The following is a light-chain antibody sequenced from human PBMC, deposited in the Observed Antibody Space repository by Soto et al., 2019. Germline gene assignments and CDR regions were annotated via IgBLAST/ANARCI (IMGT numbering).Light chain of an antibody. J-gene: IGLJ2*01. CDR2: GNS. Sequence: QSVLTQPPSASGTPGQRVTISCSGSDSNSGSNYVYWYQQFPGTAPKLLIYGNSNRPSGVPDRFSGSKSGTSASLAITGLQAEDEADYYCQSYDSSLSGVVFGGGTKVTVL. CDR3: QSYDSSLSGVV. V-gene: IGLV1-40*01. CDR1: DSNSGSNY.